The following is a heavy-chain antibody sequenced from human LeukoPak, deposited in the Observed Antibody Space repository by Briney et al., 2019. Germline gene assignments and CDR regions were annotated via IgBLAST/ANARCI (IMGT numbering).Heavy chain of an antibody. CDR3: ARWSLGDY. CDR1: GFTFSSYA. J-gene: IGHJ4*02. CDR2: ISNSGGST. V-gene: IGHV3-23*01. D-gene: IGHD1-26*01. Sequence: GGSLRLSCTASGFTFSSYAMSWVRQAPGKGLEWVSAISNSGGSTYYADSVKGRFTISRDNSKNTLYLQMNSLRAEGTAVYYCARWSLGDYWGQGTLVTVSS.